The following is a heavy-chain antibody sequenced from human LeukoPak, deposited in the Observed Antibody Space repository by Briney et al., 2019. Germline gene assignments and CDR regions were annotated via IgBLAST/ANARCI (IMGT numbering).Heavy chain of an antibody. CDR3: AKAVYSSGYIDY. J-gene: IGHJ4*02. Sequence: GGSLRLSCEASGLTFSSYDMNWVRQAPGKGLEWVSLISGSGASTDYADSVKGRFTISRDNSKNTLYLQMNYLRAEDTAVYYCAKAVYSSGYIDYWGQGTLVTVSS. CDR2: ISGSGAST. D-gene: IGHD6-25*01. CDR1: GLTFSSYD. V-gene: IGHV3-23*01.